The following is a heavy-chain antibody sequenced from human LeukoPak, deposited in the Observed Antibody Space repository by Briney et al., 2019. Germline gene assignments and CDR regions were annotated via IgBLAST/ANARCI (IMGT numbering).Heavy chain of an antibody. V-gene: IGHV3-53*01. CDR1: GFTVSSNY. D-gene: IGHD3-22*01. CDR2: IYSGGST. J-gene: IGHJ4*02. CDR3: ARTSTNSSGYSPLFDY. Sequence: PGGSLRLSCAASGFTVSSNYMSWVRQAPGKGLEWVSVIYSGGSTYYADSVKGRFTISRDNSKNTLYLQMNSLRAEDTAVYYCARTSTNSSGYSPLFDYWGQGTLVTVSS.